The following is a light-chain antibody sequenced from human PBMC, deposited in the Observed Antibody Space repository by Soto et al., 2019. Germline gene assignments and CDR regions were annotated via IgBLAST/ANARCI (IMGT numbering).Light chain of an antibody. Sequence: QSVLTQPRSGSGSPGQAVTISCTGTSSDVGRYDYVSWYQQHPGKAPKLIIYDVSERPSGVPDRFSGSKFGNTASLTISGLQAEDEADYSCCSFAGSYTYVFGTGTKVTVL. CDR3: CSFAGSYTYV. CDR2: DVS. CDR1: SSDVGRYDY. V-gene: IGLV2-11*01. J-gene: IGLJ1*01.